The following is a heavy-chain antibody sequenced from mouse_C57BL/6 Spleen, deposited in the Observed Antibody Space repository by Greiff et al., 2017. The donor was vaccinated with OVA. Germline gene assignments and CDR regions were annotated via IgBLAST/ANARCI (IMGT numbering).Heavy chain of an antibody. CDR3: ARSLPYGSSYDYYAMDY. Sequence: QVQLKESGPGLVQPSQSLSITCTVSGFSLTSYGVHWVRQSPGKGLEWLGVIWSGGSTDYNAAFISRLSISKDNSKSQVFFKMNSLQADDTAIYYCARSLPYGSSYDYYAMDYWGQGTSVTVSS. D-gene: IGHD1-1*01. CDR2: IWSGGST. J-gene: IGHJ4*01. V-gene: IGHV2-2*01. CDR1: GFSLTSYG.